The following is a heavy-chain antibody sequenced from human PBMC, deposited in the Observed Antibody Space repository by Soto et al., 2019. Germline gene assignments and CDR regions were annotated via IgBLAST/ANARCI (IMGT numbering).Heavy chain of an antibody. CDR1: GFTFSSYA. V-gene: IGHV3-23*01. CDR3: AKPRFLEWLPFGY. Sequence: EVQLLESGGGLVQPGGSLRLSCAASGFTFSSYAMSWVRQAPGKGLEWVSAISGSGGSTYYADSGKGRFSISRDNSKNSLYLQVNSMRAKEPVVYYCAKPRFLEWLPFGYWGQGTVVTVS. D-gene: IGHD3-3*01. J-gene: IGHJ4*02. CDR2: ISGSGGST.